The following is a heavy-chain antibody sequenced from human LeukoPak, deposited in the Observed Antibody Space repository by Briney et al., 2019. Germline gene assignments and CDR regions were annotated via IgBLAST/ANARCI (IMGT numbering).Heavy chain of an antibody. CDR3: ARGKWLPNRYNWFDP. J-gene: IGHJ5*02. CDR2: INHSVST. CDR1: GGSISSGDYY. Sequence: SETLSLTCTVSGGSISSGDYYWSWIRQPPGKGLEWIGEINHSVSTIYNPSLKSRVTISVDTSKNQFSLKLSSVTAADTAVYYCARGKWLPNRYNWFDPWGQGTLVTVSS. D-gene: IGHD3-22*01. V-gene: IGHV4-30-4*08.